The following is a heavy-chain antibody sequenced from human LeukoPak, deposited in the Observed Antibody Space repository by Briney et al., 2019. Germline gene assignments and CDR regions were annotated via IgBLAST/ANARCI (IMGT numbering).Heavy chain of an antibody. CDR3: AKGFAAFKATMNLYYFDY. CDR1: GFTFSSYS. J-gene: IGHJ4*02. D-gene: IGHD5-12*01. Sequence: GGSLRLSCAASGFTFSSYSMNWVRQAPGKGLEWVSAISGSGGSTYYADSVKGRFTISRDNSKNTLYLQMNSLRAEDTAVYYCAKGFAAFKATMNLYYFDYWGQGTLVTVSS. CDR2: ISGSGGST. V-gene: IGHV3-23*01.